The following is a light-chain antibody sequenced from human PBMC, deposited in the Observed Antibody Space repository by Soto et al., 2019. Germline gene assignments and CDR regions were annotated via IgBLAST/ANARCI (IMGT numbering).Light chain of an antibody. CDR1: SSDVGGYNY. CDR2: DVT. Sequence: QSALTQPASVSGSPGQSITISCTGTSSDVGGYNYVSWYQQHPGTAHKLMIYDVTDRPSGVSDRFSGSKSGNTASLTISGLRADDEADYYCSSYTSSTTLVFGGGTKLTVL. CDR3: SSYTSSTTLV. V-gene: IGLV2-14*03. J-gene: IGLJ2*01.